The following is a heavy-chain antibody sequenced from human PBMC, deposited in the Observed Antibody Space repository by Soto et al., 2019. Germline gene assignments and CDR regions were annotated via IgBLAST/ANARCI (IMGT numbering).Heavy chain of an antibody. V-gene: IGHV1-2*02. D-gene: IGHD3-10*01. J-gene: IGHJ3*02. CDR3: ARVRITMVRGVIGALDI. CDR2: INPNSGGT. Sequence: ASVKVSCKASGYTFTGYYMHWVRQAPGQGLEWMGWINPNSGGTNYAQKFQGRVTMTRDTSISTAYMELSRLRSDDTAVYYCARVRITMVRGVIGALDIWGQGTMVTV. CDR1: GYTFTGYY.